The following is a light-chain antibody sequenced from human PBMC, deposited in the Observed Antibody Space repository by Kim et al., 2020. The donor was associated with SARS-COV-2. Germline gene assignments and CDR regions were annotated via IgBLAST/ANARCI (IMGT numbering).Light chain of an antibody. CDR1: RSISNS. CDR3: QQYNDWPALN. CDR2: GAS. J-gene: IGKJ4*01. V-gene: IGKV3-15*01. Sequence: ETVMTQSPGTLSVSPGESATISCRASRSISNSLAWYQQRPGQAPRLLIHGASTRVAGVPARFSGSGSGTYFTLTIASLQSEDFAVYYCQQYNDWPALNFGGGTKVDIK.